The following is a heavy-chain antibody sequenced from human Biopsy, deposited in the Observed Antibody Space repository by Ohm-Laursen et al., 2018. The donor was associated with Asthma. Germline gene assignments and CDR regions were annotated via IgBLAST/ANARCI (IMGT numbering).Heavy chain of an antibody. V-gene: IGHV3-48*02. CDR2: ISSSSSTI. CDR1: GFTFGDYC. J-gene: IGHJ4*02. CDR3: ARPRWGPYGY. D-gene: IGHD4-17*01. Sequence: GSLRLSCSASGFTFGDYCMNWVRQAPGKGLEWVSYISSSSSTIYYADSVKGRFTISRDNAKNSLYLQMNSLRDEDTAVYYCARPRWGPYGYWGQGTLVTVSS.